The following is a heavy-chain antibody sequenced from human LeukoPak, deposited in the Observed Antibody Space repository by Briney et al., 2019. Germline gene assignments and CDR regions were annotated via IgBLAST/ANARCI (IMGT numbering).Heavy chain of an antibody. CDR2: ISSRGSTT. J-gene: IGHJ3*02. D-gene: IGHD4-11*01. CDR1: GFTFSDYY. CDR3: ARRGTVIGAFDI. Sequence: GSLRLSCAASGFTFSDYYMSWIRQAPGKGLEWVSYISSRGSTTYYADSVKGRFTISRDNAKNSLYLQMSSLRAEDTAVYYCARRGTVIGAFDIWGQGTMATVSS. V-gene: IGHV3-11*01.